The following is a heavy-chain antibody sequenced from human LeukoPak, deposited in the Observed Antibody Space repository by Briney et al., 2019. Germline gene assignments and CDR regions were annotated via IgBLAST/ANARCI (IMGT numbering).Heavy chain of an antibody. CDR3: ARLYYYGSSGFLDAFDI. CDR2: IYYSGST. J-gene: IGHJ3*02. Sequence: PSETLSHTCTVSGGSISSYYWSWIRQPPGKGLEWIGYIYYSGSTNYNPSLKSRVTISVDTSKNQFSLKLSSVTAADTAVYYCARLYYYGSSGFLDAFDIWGQPTKVTVSS. D-gene: IGHD3-22*01. CDR1: GGSISSYY. V-gene: IGHV4-59*08.